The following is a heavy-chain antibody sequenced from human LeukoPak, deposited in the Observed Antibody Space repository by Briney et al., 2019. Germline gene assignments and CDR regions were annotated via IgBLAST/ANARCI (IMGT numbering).Heavy chain of an antibody. CDR1: GFTFSNAW. J-gene: IGHJ3*02. CDR3: TTDSPSIAADAFDI. D-gene: IGHD6-13*01. V-gene: IGHV3-15*01. Sequence: GGSLRLSCAASGFTFSNAWMSWVRQAPGKGLEWVGRIKSKTDGGTTDYAAPVKGRFTISRDDSKNTLYLQMNSLKTEDTAVYYCTTDSPSIAADAFDIWGQGTMVTVSS. CDR2: IKSKTDGGTT.